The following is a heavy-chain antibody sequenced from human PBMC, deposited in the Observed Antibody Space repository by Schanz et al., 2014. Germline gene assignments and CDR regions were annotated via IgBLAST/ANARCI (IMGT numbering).Heavy chain of an antibody. CDR1: GFTINNNY. Sequence: EVQLVESGGGLIQSGGSLRLSCVASGFTINNNYMTWVRQAPGKGLEWVSDIYSGGITHYADSVKGRFTISRDSSKNTLYLQMNSLRAEDTAVYYCARYVWCGELVSGMDVWGQGTTVTVSS. D-gene: IGHD3-10*01. CDR3: ARYVWCGELVSGMDV. J-gene: IGHJ6*02. V-gene: IGHV3-53*01. CDR2: IYSGGIT.